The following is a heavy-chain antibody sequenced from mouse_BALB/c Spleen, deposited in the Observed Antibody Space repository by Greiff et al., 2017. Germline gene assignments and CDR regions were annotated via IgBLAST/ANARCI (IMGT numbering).Heavy chain of an antibody. Sequence: QVQLQQSGAELVRPGTSVKISCKASGYTFTNYWLGWVKQRPGHGLEWIGDIYPGGGYTNYNEKFKGKATLTADTSSSTAYMQLSSLTSEDSAVYFCARCGNYYYYAMDYWGQGTSVTVSS. J-gene: IGHJ4*01. CDR3: ARCGNYYYYAMDY. CDR1: GYTFTNYW. V-gene: IGHV1-63*02. CDR2: IYPGGGYT. D-gene: IGHD2-1*01.